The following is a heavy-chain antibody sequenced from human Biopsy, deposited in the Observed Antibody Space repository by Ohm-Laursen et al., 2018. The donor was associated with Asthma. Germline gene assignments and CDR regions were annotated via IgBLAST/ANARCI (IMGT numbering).Heavy chain of an antibody. Sequence: ASVKASCKISGYSLTDLSMHWVRQAPGQGIEWMGGHDHEEGGTVNARRFQGRVTMTEDTSTDTAYMELSSLSSDDTAVYYCASDFPKDYVRYNFQFWGQGTLVTVSS. J-gene: IGHJ4*02. CDR1: GYSLTDLS. CDR3: ASDFPKDYVRYNFQF. CDR2: HDHEEGGT. V-gene: IGHV1-24*01. D-gene: IGHD4-17*01.